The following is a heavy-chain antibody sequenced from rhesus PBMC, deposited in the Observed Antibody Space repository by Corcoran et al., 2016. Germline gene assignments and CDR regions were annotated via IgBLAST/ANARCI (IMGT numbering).Heavy chain of an antibody. J-gene: IGHJ4*01. CDR2: ISPYNGNK. V-gene: IGHV1-180*01. Sequence: QVQLVQSGAEIKQPGASVKLSGKASGYPFTSYYIPWVSQSLGQGLEWIGLISPYNGNKGYAKNFQGKVTITTDTSTSTGYMELSSLRSEDTAVYYCTRAASGTAPIDYWGQGVLVTVSS. D-gene: IGHD1-14*01. CDR3: TRAASGTAPIDY. CDR1: GYPFTSYY.